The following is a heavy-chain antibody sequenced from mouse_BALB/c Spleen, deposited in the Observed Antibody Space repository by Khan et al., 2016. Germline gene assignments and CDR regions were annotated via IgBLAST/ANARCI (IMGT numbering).Heavy chain of an antibody. CDR2: IWAGGST. J-gene: IGHJ3*01. Sequence: QVQLKESGPGLVAPSQSLSITCTVSGFSLISYGVHWVRQPPGKGLEWLGVIWAGGSTNYNSALMSRLSISKDNSKRHVFLKLKSLQKDDTAMYYCVTELGGFAYWGQGTLVTVSA. CDR3: VTELGGFAY. V-gene: IGHV2-9*02. CDR1: GFSLISYG. D-gene: IGHD4-1*01.